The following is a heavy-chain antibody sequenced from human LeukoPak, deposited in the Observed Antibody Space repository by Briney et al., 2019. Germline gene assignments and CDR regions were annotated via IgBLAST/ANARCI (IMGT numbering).Heavy chain of an antibody. D-gene: IGHD3-22*01. V-gene: IGHV3-23*01. CDR1: GFTFSSYA. Sequence: GGSLRLSCAASGFTFSSYAMSWVRQAPGKGLEWVSAISGSGGSTYYADSVKGRFTISRDNAKNSLYLQMNSLRAEDTALYYCAKDTFADSSGYFDYWGQGTLVTVSS. CDR2: ISGSGGST. CDR3: AKDTFADSSGYFDY. J-gene: IGHJ4*02.